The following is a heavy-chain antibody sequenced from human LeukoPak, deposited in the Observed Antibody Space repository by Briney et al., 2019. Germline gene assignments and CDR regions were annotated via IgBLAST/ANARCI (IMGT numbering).Heavy chain of an antibody. V-gene: IGHV3-23*01. D-gene: IGHD4-11*01. J-gene: IGHJ4*02. CDR1: GFTFSDYG. Sequence: GGSLRLSCAASGFTFSDYGMAWVRQAPGKGLEWVSTISPDGGGTHYADSVTGRFAVPRDNSKNTVHLQMNDLRAEDTALYYCAKDLQYPVDCWGQGTLVTVSS. CDR3: AKDLQYPVDC. CDR2: ISPDGGGT.